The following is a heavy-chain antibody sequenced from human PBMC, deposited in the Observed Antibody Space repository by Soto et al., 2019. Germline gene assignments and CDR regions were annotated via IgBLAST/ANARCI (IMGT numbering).Heavy chain of an antibody. Sequence: QVQLVQSGAEVKKPGSSVKVSCKASGGTFSSYTISWVRQAPGQGLEWMGRIIPILGIANYAQKFQGRVTITEDKSTSTAYMELSSLRSEDTAVYYCARDFRWPQNCGMGVWGQGHTVTVSS. CDR1: GGTFSSYT. D-gene: IGHD2-15*01. V-gene: IGHV1-69*08. J-gene: IGHJ6*01. CDR2: IIPILGIA. CDR3: ARDFRWPQNCGMGV.